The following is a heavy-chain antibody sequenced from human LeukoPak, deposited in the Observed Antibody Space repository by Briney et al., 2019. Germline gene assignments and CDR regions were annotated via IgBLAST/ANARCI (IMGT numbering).Heavy chain of an antibody. Sequence: PSETLSLTCTVSGGSISSYYWSWIRQPPGKGLEWIGYIYYSGSTNYNPSLKSRVTISVDTSKNQFSLKLSSVTAADTAVYYCARALRYCSSTSCYTGFDYWGQGTLVTVPS. D-gene: IGHD2-2*02. CDR1: GGSISSYY. CDR2: IYYSGST. V-gene: IGHV4-59*01. J-gene: IGHJ4*02. CDR3: ARALRYCSSTSCYTGFDY.